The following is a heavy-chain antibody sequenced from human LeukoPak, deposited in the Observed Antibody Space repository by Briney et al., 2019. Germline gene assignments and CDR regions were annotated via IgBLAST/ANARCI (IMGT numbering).Heavy chain of an antibody. J-gene: IGHJ6*02. CDR1: GFTFSSYS. Sequence: PGGSLRLSCSACGFTFSSYSTNWVRQAPGKGLEWISSISSSSSYIYYADSVKGRFTISRDNSKNTLYLQMNSLRAEDTAVYYCAKVGMVRGVKGPYGIDVWGPGTTVTVSS. D-gene: IGHD3-10*01. CDR3: AKVGMVRGVKGPYGIDV. V-gene: IGHV3-21*04. CDR2: ISSSSSYI.